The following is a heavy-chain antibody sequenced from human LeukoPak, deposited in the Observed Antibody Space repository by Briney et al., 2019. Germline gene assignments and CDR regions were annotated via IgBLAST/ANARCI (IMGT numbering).Heavy chain of an antibody. CDR3: ARDLGRHYGMDV. CDR1: GFTVSSYY. J-gene: IGHJ6*02. CDR2: IYSGGST. V-gene: IGHV3-53*01. Sequence: SGGSLRLSCAASGFTVSSYYMSWVRQAPGKGLEWVSVIYSGGSTYYADSVKGRFTISRDNSKNTLYLQMNSLRAEDTAVYYCARDLGRHYGMDVWGQGTTVTVSS.